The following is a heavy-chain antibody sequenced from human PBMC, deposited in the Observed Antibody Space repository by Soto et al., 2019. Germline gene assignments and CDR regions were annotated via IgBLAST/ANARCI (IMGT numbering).Heavy chain of an antibody. Sequence: QVQVQQSGPGLVKPSETLSLTCTVSSGPSKSHNWGWIRQPPGRGLEWIGYVYDTWSTSYNPSLMSRVTVSADTSTNRISLTLRFVTAADTAVYYCVRQGIGFLHGLVDVWGQGTTVIVSP. V-gene: IGHV4-59*08. D-gene: IGHD3-10*01. CDR3: VRQGIGFLHGLVDV. CDR1: SGPSKSHN. CDR2: VYDTWST. J-gene: IGHJ6*01.